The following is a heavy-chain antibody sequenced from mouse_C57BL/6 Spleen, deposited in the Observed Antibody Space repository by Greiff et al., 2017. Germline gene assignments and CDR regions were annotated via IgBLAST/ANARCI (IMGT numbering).Heavy chain of an antibody. D-gene: IGHD2-4*01. CDR2: IRNKANGYTT. V-gene: IGHV7-3*01. J-gene: IGHJ4*01. CDR1: GFTFTDYY. CDR3: ARLDDYAYAMDY. Sequence: ELQLVESGGGLVQPGGSLSLSCAASGFTFTDYYMSWVRQPPGKALEWLGFIRNKANGYTTEYSASVKGRFTISRDNSQSILYLQMNALRAEDSATYYCARLDDYAYAMDYWSQGTSVTVSS.